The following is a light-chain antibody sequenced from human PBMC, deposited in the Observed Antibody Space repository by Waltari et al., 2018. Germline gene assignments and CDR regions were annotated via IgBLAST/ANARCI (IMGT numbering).Light chain of an antibody. CDR2: AVS. CDR3: QHYGTSPRAT. J-gene: IGKJ3*01. CDR1: QTVTSDY. V-gene: IGKV3-20*01. Sequence: IVLTQAPGTLSLSRGAGATLSCRASQTVTSDYLAWYQKKPGQPPRLLIYAVSTRATGIPDRFSGSGSGTDFSLTISRLEPEDFAVYYCQHYGTSPRATFGPGTRVDVK.